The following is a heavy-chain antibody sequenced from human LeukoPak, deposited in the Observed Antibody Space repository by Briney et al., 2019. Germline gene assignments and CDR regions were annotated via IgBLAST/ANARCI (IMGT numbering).Heavy chain of an antibody. V-gene: IGHV3-7*01. CDR3: ARGTSAGDY. Sequence: DSVKGRFTISRDNAKNSLYLQMSSVRAEDTAVYYCARGTSAGDYWGQGTLVTVSS. J-gene: IGHJ4*02.